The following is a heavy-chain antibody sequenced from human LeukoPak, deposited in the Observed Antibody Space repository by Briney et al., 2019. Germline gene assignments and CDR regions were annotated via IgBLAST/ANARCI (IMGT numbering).Heavy chain of an antibody. D-gene: IGHD6-13*01. V-gene: IGHV1-2*02. CDR1: GYTFTGYY. Sequence: ASVKVSCKASGYTFTGYYMHWVRQAPGQGLEWMGWIKPKSGGTNYEQKFQGRVTMTRDTSISTAYMELSSLRSDDTAVYYCARHSGSWLDPWGQGTLVTVSS. J-gene: IGHJ5*02. CDR3: ARHSGSWLDP. CDR2: IKPKSGGT.